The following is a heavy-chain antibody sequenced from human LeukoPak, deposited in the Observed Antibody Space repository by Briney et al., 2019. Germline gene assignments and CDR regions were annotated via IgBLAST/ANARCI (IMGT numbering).Heavy chain of an antibody. CDR3: ARDGAGSGYSFDY. V-gene: IGHV4-30-2*01. J-gene: IGHJ4*02. CDR2: IYHSGST. Sequence: PSQTLSLTCTVSGGSISSGGYYWSWIRQPPGKGLEWIGYIYHSGSTYYNPSLKSRVTISSDTSKNQFFLNLSSVTAADTAIYYCARDGAGSGYSFDYWGLGILVTVSS. CDR1: GGSISSGGYY. D-gene: IGHD3-22*01.